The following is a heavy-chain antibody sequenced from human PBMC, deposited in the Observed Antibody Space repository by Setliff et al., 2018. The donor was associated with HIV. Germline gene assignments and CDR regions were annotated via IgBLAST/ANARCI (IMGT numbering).Heavy chain of an antibody. CDR1: GGPISSYY. D-gene: IGHD2-2*01. Sequence: PSETLSLTCTVSGGPISSYYWSWMRQPPGKGLEWIGYIYYTGSTNCNPSLKSRVTISVDTSKNQFSLKLRSVTAADTAVYYCARRAVQDGSVTSSNWLESWGQGTLVTVSS. CDR3: ARRAVQDGSVTSSNWLES. J-gene: IGHJ5*01. CDR2: IYYTGST. V-gene: IGHV4-59*08.